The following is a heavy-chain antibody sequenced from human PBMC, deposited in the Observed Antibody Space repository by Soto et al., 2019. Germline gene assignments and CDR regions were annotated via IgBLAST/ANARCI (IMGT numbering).Heavy chain of an antibody. J-gene: IGHJ4*02. CDR2: IIPILGTA. CDR3: ARDPRRGFGELSDDY. Sequence: QVQLVQSGAEVKKPGSSVRVSCKASGGTFINYAISWVRQAPGQGLEWMGGIIPILGTATYAQKFQCRVTITADRSTGTAYMELSSLRSEDTAVYDCARDPRRGFGELSDDYWGQGTLVTVSS. V-gene: IGHV1-69*06. D-gene: IGHD3-16*02. CDR1: GGTFINYA.